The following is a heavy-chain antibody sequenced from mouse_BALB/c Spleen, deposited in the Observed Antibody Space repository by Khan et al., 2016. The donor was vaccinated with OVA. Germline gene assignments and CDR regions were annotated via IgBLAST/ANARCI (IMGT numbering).Heavy chain of an antibody. V-gene: IGHV2-6-7*01. CDR3: ARAYYGNYGEAMDY. CDR2: IWGDGST. CDR1: GFSLTGYG. J-gene: IGHJ4*01. Sequence: VQLQESGPGLVAPSQSLSITCTVSGFSLTGYGVNWVRQPPGKGLEWLGMIWGDGSTDYNSGLKSRLSISKDNSKSQVFLKMNSLQTDDTASYYCARAYYGNYGEAMDYWGQGASVTVSS. D-gene: IGHD2-10*01.